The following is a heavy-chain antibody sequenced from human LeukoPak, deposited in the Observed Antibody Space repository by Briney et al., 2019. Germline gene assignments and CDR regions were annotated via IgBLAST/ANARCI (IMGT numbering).Heavy chain of an antibody. Sequence: GGSLRLSCAASGFTFSSYAMTWVRQAPGKGLEWVSVISGSGGRTFYADSVKGRFTISRDNAKNSLYLQMNSLRAEDTAVYYCARPTVVTGVDAFDIWGQGTMVTVSS. D-gene: IGHD3-10*01. J-gene: IGHJ3*02. V-gene: IGHV3-23*01. CDR1: GFTFSSYA. CDR3: ARPTVVTGVDAFDI. CDR2: ISGSGGRT.